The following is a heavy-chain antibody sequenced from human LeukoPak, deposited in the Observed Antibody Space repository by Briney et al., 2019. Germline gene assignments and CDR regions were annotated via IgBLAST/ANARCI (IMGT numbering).Heavy chain of an antibody. Sequence: GASVKVSCKASGYTFTSYGISWVRQAPGQGLEWMGWISAYNGNTNYAQKLQGRVTKTTDTSTSTAYMELRSLRSDDTAVYYCVTFTYDSSGYSFEVADYWGQGTLVTVSS. CDR2: ISAYNGNT. J-gene: IGHJ4*02. CDR1: GYTFTSYG. V-gene: IGHV1-18*01. D-gene: IGHD3-22*01. CDR3: VTFTYDSSGYSFEVADY.